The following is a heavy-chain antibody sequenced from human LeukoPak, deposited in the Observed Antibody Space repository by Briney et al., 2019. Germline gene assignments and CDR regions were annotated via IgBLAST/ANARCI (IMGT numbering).Heavy chain of an antibody. Sequence: AGGSLRLSCGASGFTFSNYWMHWVRHVPGKGLEWVSRINSDGSSTSYADSVKGRFTISRDNAKNTLHLQMNSLTVEDTAVYYCAKGGSYTIDYWGQGILVSVSS. V-gene: IGHV3-74*01. J-gene: IGHJ4*02. D-gene: IGHD1-26*01. CDR3: AKGGSYTIDY. CDR2: INSDGSST. CDR1: GFTFSNYW.